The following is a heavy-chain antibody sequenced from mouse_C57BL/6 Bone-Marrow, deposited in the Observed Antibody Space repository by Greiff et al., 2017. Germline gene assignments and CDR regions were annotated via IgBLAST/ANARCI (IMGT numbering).Heavy chain of an antibody. V-gene: IGHV1-64*01. Sequence: QVQLQQPGAELVKPGASVKLSCKASGYTFTSYWMHWVKQRPGQGLEWIGMIHPNSGSTNYNEKFKSKATLTVDKSSSTAYMQLSSLTSEDSAVYYCAREEIDGYDLHYYAMDYWGQGTSVTVSS. J-gene: IGHJ4*01. CDR3: AREEIDGYDLHYYAMDY. CDR1: GYTFTSYW. CDR2: IHPNSGST. D-gene: IGHD2-2*01.